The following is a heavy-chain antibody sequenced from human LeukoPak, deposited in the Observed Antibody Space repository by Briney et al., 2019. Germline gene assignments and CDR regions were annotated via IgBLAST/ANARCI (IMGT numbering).Heavy chain of an antibody. CDR2: IYPGDSDT. Sequence: GESLKISCKGSGYRFTSYWISWVRQMPGKGLEWMGIIYPGDSDTRYSPSFQGHVTVSADKSISTAYLQWGSLKASDTAMYYCAIRHYDILTGYFGGVDYWGQGTLVTVSS. CDR1: GYRFTSYW. CDR3: AIRHYDILTGYFGGVDY. V-gene: IGHV5-51*01. D-gene: IGHD3-9*01. J-gene: IGHJ4*02.